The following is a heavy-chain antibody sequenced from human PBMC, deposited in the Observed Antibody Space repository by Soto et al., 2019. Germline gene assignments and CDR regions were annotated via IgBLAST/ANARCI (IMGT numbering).Heavy chain of an antibody. D-gene: IGHD6-13*01. V-gene: IGHV3-74*01. Sequence: EVPLVESGGGLVQPGGSLRLSCAASGFTFSSYWMHWVRQAPGKGLVWVSRINSDGSSTSYADSVKGRFTISRDNAKNTLYLQMNSLRAEDTAVYYCATPPTGIAAAGYYGMDVWGQGTTVTVSS. CDR1: GFTFSSYW. CDR3: ATPPTGIAAAGYYGMDV. J-gene: IGHJ6*02. CDR2: INSDGSST.